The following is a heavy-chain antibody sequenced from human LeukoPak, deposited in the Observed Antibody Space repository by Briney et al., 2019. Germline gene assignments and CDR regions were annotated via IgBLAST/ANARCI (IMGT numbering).Heavy chain of an antibody. D-gene: IGHD3-16*01. CDR1: GGSISSSNW. Sequence: SKTLSLTCAVSGGSISSSNWWSWVRQPPGKGLEWIGEIYHSGSTNYSPSLKSRVTISVDKSKNQFSLKLSSVTAADTAVYYCARTQQLGPLYYYGMDVWGQGTTVTVSS. J-gene: IGHJ6*02. V-gene: IGHV4-4*02. CDR2: IYHSGST. CDR3: ARTQQLGPLYYYGMDV.